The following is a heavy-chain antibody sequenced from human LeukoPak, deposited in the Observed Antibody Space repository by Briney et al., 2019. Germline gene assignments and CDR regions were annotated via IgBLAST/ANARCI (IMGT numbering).Heavy chain of an antibody. CDR3: ARQSNGYFDY. V-gene: IGHV4-39*01. CDR2: IYYTGTT. CDR1: RGSISSNSYY. D-gene: IGHD2-15*01. J-gene: IGHJ4*02. Sequence: PSETLSLTCTVSRGSISSNSYYWGWIRQPPGKGLECIGSIYYTGTTYYNPSLKSRVTMSVDTSKNQFSLKLSSVTAAATALYYCARQSNGYFDYWGQGTLVTVSS.